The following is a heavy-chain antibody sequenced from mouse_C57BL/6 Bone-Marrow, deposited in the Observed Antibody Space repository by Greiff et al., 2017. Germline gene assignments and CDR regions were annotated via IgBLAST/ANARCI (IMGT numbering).Heavy chain of an antibody. CDR2: IDPSDSYT. Sequence: QVQLQQPGAELVKPGASVKLSCKASGYTFTSYWMQWVKQRPGQGLEWIGEIDPSDSYTNYNQKFKGKATLTVDTSSSTAYMQLSSLTSEDSAVYYCARTGGDWGQGTSVTVSS. V-gene: IGHV1-50*01. CDR1: GYTFTSYW. CDR3: ARTGGD. J-gene: IGHJ4*01.